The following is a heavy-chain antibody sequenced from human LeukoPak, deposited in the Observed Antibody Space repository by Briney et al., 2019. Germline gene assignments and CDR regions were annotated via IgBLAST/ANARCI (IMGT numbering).Heavy chain of an antibody. J-gene: IGHJ4*02. D-gene: IGHD1-26*01. V-gene: IGHV3-9*01. CDR3: ARALWDSGLDY. CDR2: ISWNSAYI. CDR1: GLTLDDHA. Sequence: GGSLRLSCAASGLTLDDHAMHWVRQAPGKGLEWVSGISWNSAYIGYADSVKGRFTISRDNAKNSLYLQMNSLNPEDTALYFCARALWDSGLDYWGQGTLVTVSS.